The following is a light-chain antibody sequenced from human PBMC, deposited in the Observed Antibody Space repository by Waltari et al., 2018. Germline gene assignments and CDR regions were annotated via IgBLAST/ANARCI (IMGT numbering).Light chain of an antibody. CDR2: ATP. J-gene: IGKJ1*01. CDR3: QQKGT. Sequence: ELVLTQSPGTLSLSPGERATLSCRASQSISSSYLAWYQQKPGQAPRLLIYATPSRATGIPDRFSGSGSGTDFTLSISRLEPEDFAVYFCQQKGTFGQGTKVDIK. CDR1: QSISSSY. V-gene: IGKV3-20*01.